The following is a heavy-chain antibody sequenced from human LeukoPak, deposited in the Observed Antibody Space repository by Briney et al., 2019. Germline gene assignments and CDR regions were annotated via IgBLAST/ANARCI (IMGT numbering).Heavy chain of an antibody. Sequence: GGSLRLSCAAPGFTFSNYWMSWVRQAPGKGLEWVANIKQDGSAKYYVDSVKGRFTISRDNANNSLYLQMNSLRAEDTAVYYCARDLGSSSGYYFDYWGQGTLVTVSS. J-gene: IGHJ4*02. V-gene: IGHV3-7*01. CDR3: ARDLGSSSGYYFDY. D-gene: IGHD6-6*01. CDR2: IKQDGSAK. CDR1: GFTFSNYW.